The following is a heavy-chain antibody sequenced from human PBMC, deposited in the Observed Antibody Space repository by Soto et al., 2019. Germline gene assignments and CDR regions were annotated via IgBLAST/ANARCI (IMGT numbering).Heavy chain of an antibody. CDR2: ISSSSYI. CDR3: ARLYDSSGPYAFDI. CDR1: GFTFSSYS. J-gene: IGHJ3*02. D-gene: IGHD3-22*01. V-gene: IGHV3-21*01. Sequence: GGSLRLSCAASGFTFSSYSMNWVRQAPGKGLEWVSSISSSSYIYYADSVKGRFTISRXXXXXXLXLXIXXXXAEXTAVYYCARLYDSSGPYAFDIWGQGTMVTVS.